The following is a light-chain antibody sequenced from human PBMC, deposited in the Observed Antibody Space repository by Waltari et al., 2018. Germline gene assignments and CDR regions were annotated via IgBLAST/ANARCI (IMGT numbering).Light chain of an antibody. J-gene: IGLJ2*01. V-gene: IGLV3-10*01. CDR1: ELPKKY. Sequence: SYELTQPPSVSVSPGHTARTTRSGDELPKKYAYWYQQKSGQAPVLVIYDDNKRPSGIPERVAGSSSGTTATLTISRAQVEDEGDYYCYSADSSGNQRVFGGGTKVTVL. CDR2: DDN. CDR3: YSADSSGNQRV.